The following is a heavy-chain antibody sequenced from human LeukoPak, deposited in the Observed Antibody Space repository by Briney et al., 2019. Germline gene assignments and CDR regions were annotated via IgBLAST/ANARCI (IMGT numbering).Heavy chain of an antibody. V-gene: IGHV1-24*01. D-gene: IGHD6-6*01. CDR1: GYTLTELS. CDR3: ARWKGSIAARPDFDY. Sequence: GASVKVSCKVSGYTLTELSIHWVRQAPGKGLEWMGGFDPEDGETIYAQKFQGRVTMTEDTSTDTAYMELSGLRSEDTAVYYCARWKGSIAARPDFDYWGQGTLVTVSS. CDR2: FDPEDGET. J-gene: IGHJ4*02.